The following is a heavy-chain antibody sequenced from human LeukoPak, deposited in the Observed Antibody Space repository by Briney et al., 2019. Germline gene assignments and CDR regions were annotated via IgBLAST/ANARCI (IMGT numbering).Heavy chain of an antibody. CDR3: ARGPRYYYDSSGPFDY. D-gene: IGHD3-22*01. V-gene: IGHV1-69*05. J-gene: IGHJ4*02. Sequence: GASVKLSCKASAGTFTSYAISWVRQPPGQGLELMGVIIPIFGTANNAQKVPGRVTMTRYTASTKTYMELSRLRSDDTAVYFCARGPRYYYDSSGPFDYWGQGTLVTVSS. CDR2: IIPIFGTA. CDR1: AGTFTSYA.